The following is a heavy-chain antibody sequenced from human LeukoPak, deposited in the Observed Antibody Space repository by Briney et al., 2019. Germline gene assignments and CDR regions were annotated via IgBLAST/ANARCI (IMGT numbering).Heavy chain of an antibody. CDR3: ATLHGRRTIFGVVIIDPVDY. CDR1: GYTFTGYY. D-gene: IGHD3-3*01. V-gene: IGHV1-2*02. J-gene: IGHJ4*02. Sequence: GASVKVSCKASGYTFTGYYMHWVRQAPGQGLEWMGWINPNSGGTNYAQKFQGRVTMTRDTSISTAYMELSRLRSDDTAVYYCATLHGRRTIFGVVIIDPVDYWGQGTLVTVSS. CDR2: INPNSGGT.